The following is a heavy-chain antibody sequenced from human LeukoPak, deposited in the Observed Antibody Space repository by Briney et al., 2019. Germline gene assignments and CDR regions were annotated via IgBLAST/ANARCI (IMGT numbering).Heavy chain of an antibody. V-gene: IGHV4-34*01. CDR2: INHSGSN. CDR1: GGSFSGYY. D-gene: IGHD3-16*02. CDR3: ARDENGYVWGSFRA. Sequence: SETLSLTCAVYGGSFSGYYWSWIRQPPGKGLEWIGEINHSGSNNYNPSLKSRVTISVDTSKNQFSQKLSSVTAADTAVYYCARDENGYVWGSFRAWGQGTLVTVSS. J-gene: IGHJ5*02.